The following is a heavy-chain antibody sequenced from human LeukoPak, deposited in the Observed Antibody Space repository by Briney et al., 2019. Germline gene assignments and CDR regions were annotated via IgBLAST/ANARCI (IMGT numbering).Heavy chain of an antibody. Sequence: GGSLRLSCAASGFTFSSYGVSWVRQAPGKGLEWVSGISGSGHRTYYADSVKGHFTISRDNSKNTLYLQMNSLSAEDTAVYYCAKNGDRGAYCSGGTCYPYYYYYMDVWGKGTTVTISS. CDR3: AKNGDRGAYCSGGTCYPYYYYYMDV. J-gene: IGHJ6*03. CDR1: GFTFSSYG. D-gene: IGHD2-15*01. V-gene: IGHV3-23*01. CDR2: ISGSGHRT.